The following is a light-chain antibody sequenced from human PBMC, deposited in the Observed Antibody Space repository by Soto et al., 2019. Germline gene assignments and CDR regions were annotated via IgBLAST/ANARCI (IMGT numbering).Light chain of an antibody. V-gene: IGKV3-15*01. CDR1: QSVSSN. J-gene: IGKJ1*01. CDR3: QQYGSSGT. CDR2: VAS. Sequence: EIVMTQSPATLSVSPGERATLSCRASQSVSSNLAWYQQKPGQAPRLLIYVASTRVTGIPARFSGSGSGTDFTLTISRLEPEDFAVYYCQQYGSSGTFGQGTKVDIK.